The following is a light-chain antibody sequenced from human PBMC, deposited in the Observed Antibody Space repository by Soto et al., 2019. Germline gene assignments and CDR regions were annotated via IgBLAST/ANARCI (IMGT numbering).Light chain of an antibody. Sequence: DVQMTQSPSSLSAFVGDRVTITCRASQGIAPYLAWFQQKPGKVPKLLIYATSTLQSGVPSRFSGSGSGTDFTITINILQPEDVGTYYCQKYNSAPLTFGGGTKVEIK. V-gene: IGKV1-27*01. CDR3: QKYNSAPLT. CDR2: ATS. J-gene: IGKJ4*01. CDR1: QGIAPY.